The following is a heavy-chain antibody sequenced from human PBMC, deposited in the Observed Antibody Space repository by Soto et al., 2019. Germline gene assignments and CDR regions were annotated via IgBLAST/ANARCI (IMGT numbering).Heavy chain of an antibody. Sequence: GGSLRLSCAASGFTFSDYYMSWIRQAPGKGLEWVSYISSSGSTIYYADSVKGRFTISRDNAKNSLYLQMNSLRAEDTAVYYCARDLRRDYDILTGYYYYYGMDVWGQGTTVTVSS. CDR2: ISSSGSTI. CDR1: GFTFSDYY. J-gene: IGHJ6*02. CDR3: ARDLRRDYDILTGYYYYYGMDV. V-gene: IGHV3-11*01. D-gene: IGHD3-9*01.